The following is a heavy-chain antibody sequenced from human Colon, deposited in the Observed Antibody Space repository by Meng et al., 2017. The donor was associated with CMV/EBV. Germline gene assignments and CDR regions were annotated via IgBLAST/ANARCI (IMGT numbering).Heavy chain of an antibody. CDR3: VKNFGGSISGWYTFEY. J-gene: IGHJ4*02. V-gene: IGHV3-23*03. Sequence: AAPGLSFSSYAMTRVRQAPGKGLECVSVIYSGGSTTYYADSVKGRFTISRDNTLYLQMNSLRAEHTAVYYCVKNFGGSISGWYTFEYWGQGTLVTVSS. D-gene: IGHD6-19*01. CDR1: GLSFSSYA. CDR2: IYSGGSTT.